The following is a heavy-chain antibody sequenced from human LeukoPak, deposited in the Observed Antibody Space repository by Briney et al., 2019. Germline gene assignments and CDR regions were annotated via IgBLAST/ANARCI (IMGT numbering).Heavy chain of an antibody. V-gene: IGHV4-59*01. CDR1: GGSISSYY. CDR2: IYYSGST. J-gene: IGHJ4*02. CDR3: ARESAESYCSGGSCYPDY. Sequence: PAETLSLTCTVSGGSISSYYWSWLRQPPGKGLEWIGYIYYSGSTNYNPSLKSRVTISVDTSKNQFSLKLSSVAAADTAVYYCARESAESYCSGGSCYPDYWGEGTLVTVSS. D-gene: IGHD2-15*01.